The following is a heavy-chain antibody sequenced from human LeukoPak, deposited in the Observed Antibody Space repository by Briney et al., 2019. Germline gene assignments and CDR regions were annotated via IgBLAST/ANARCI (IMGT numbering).Heavy chain of an antibody. D-gene: IGHD2-15*01. V-gene: IGHV1-2*02. CDR2: INPNSGGT. J-gene: IGHJ4*02. CDR3: ARATKNCSGGSCYHY. Sequence: ASVKVSCKASGYTFTGYYMHWVRQAPGQGLEWMGWINPNSGGTNYAQKFQGRVTMTRDTSISTAYMELSRLRSDDTAVYYCARATKNCSGGSCYHYWGQGTLVTVSS. CDR1: GYTFTGYY.